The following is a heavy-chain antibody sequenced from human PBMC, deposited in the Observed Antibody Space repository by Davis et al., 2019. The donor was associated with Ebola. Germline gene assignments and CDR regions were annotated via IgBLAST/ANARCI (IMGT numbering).Heavy chain of an antibody. Sequence: ASVKVSCKTSGYTFNNYGISWVRQAPGQGLEWMGWISGNNRSRKYAQKLQGRVTMTTDTSTSTAYMELRSLRSDDTAVYYCARVLLTTVTPRAEYFKHWGQGTLVTVSS. CDR3: ARVLLTTVTPRAEYFKH. J-gene: IGHJ1*01. D-gene: IGHD4-17*01. V-gene: IGHV1-18*01. CDR1: GYTFNNYG. CDR2: ISGNNRSR.